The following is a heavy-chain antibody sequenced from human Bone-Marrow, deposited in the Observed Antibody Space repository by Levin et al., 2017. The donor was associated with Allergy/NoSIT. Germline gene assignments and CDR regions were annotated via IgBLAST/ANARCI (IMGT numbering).Heavy chain of an antibody. J-gene: IGHJ4*02. Sequence: RPSETLSLTCTVSGDSISSGDYYWIWIRQPPGKGLEWIGYIYHSGGAYYNPSLMNRLIISMDTSKNQFSLKLSSVTAADTAVYYCASAQRGNSNGRDYIKFDYWGQGALVTVSP. CDR1: GDSISSGDYY. CDR3: ASAQRGNSNGRDYIKFDY. V-gene: IGHV4-30-4*01. CDR2: IYHSGGA. D-gene: IGHD5-12*01.